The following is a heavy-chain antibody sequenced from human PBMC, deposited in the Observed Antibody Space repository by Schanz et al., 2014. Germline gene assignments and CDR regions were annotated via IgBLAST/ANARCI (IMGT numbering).Heavy chain of an antibody. D-gene: IGHD2-2*01. CDR2: IIHDGRT. J-gene: IGHJ5*02. Sequence: QVQLQESGPGLVKPSGTLSLTCAVSGVSISSTNWWHWVRQSPGKGLEWLGEIIHDGRTNYNPSLGSRVTISLDNSENQFSLELTSVTAADTALYFCARVKQGCSDTSCVLDPWGQGTLVTVSS. CDR3: ARVKQGCSDTSCVLDP. V-gene: IGHV4-4*02. CDR1: GVSISSTNW.